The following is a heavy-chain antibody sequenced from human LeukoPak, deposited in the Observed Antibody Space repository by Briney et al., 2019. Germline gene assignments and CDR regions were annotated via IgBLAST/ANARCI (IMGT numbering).Heavy chain of an antibody. Sequence: SETLSLTCTVSGGSISNSSYYWGWIRQPPGKGLEWIGSIYYSGSTYYNPSLKSRVTISVDTSKNQFSLKLSSVTAADTAVYYCARVYCSGGSCYRLIGLYFDYWGQGTLVTVSS. CDR3: ARVYCSGGSCYRLIGLYFDY. CDR2: IYYSGST. CDR1: GGSISNSSYY. V-gene: IGHV4-39*01. D-gene: IGHD2-15*01. J-gene: IGHJ4*02.